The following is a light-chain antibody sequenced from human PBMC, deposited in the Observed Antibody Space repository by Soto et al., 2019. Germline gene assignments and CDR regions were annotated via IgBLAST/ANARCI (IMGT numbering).Light chain of an antibody. J-gene: IGKJ2*01. Sequence: EIVLTQSPGTLSLSPGERATLSCRASQSVSSSYLARYQQKPGQAPRLLIYGASSRATGIPDRFSGSGSGTDFTLTIIRLEPEDFAVYYCQQYGSSPDTFGQGTKLEIK. CDR2: GAS. CDR3: QQYGSSPDT. CDR1: QSVSSSY. V-gene: IGKV3-20*01.